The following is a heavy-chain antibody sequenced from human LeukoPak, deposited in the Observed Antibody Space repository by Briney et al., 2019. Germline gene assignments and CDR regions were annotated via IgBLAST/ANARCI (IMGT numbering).Heavy chain of an antibody. V-gene: IGHV3-21*03. D-gene: IGHD5-18*01. J-gene: IGHJ4*02. Sequence: GGSLRLSCPGSGFTFSSYNRNWVRQAPGKGREWVSSIGGSGSYIFYVDSVKGRFTISRDNAKNSLYLQMNSVRAEDTAVYYCAIGQEYLWLHKDYWGQGTLVTVSS. CDR1: GFTFSSYN. CDR3: AIGQEYLWLHKDY. CDR2: IGGSGSYI.